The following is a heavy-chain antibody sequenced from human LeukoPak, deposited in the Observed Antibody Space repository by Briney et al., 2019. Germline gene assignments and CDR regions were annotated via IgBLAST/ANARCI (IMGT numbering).Heavy chain of an antibody. CDR1: GGSISSGGYS. CDR2: IYQSGST. D-gene: IGHD6-19*01. Sequence: PSETLSLTCAVSGGSISSGGYSWSWIRQPPGKGLEWIGYIYQSGSTYYNPSLKSRVTISVDRSKNQFSLKLSSVTAADTAVYYCGRVKYTSGWHFDYWGQGTLVTVSS. J-gene: IGHJ4*02. CDR3: GRVKYTSGWHFDY. V-gene: IGHV4-30-2*01.